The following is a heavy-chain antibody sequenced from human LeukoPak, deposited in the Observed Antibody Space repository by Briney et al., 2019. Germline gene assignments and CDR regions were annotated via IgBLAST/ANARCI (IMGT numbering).Heavy chain of an antibody. J-gene: IGHJ4*02. CDR3: ARVEYQLLTWRHLGDY. Sequence: KPSETLSLTCAVYGGSSSVYYWSCILQPPGKGLEWFGEINHSGSTNYNPSLKSRVTMSVDTSKNQFSLKLTSVTAADTAVYYCARVEYQLLTWRHLGDYWGQGTLVTVSS. D-gene: IGHD2-2*01. V-gene: IGHV4-34*01. CDR2: INHSGST. CDR1: GGSSSVYY.